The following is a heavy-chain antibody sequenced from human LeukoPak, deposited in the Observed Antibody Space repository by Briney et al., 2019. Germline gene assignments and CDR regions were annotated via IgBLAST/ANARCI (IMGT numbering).Heavy chain of an antibody. D-gene: IGHD6-13*01. CDR3: ARCIAAADEVTDY. CDR2: INPNSGGT. V-gene: IGHV1-2*02. J-gene: IGHJ4*02. CDR1: GYTFTGYY. Sequence: EASVKVSCKASGYTFTGYYMHWVRQAPGQGLEWMGWINPNSGGTNYAQKFQGRVTMTRDMSISTAYMELSRLRSDDTAVYYCARCIAAADEVTDYWGQGTLVTVSS.